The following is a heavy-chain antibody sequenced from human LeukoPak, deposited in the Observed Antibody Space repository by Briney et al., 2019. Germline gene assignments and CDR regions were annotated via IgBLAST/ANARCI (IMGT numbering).Heavy chain of an antibody. CDR2: VKEDGSEK. V-gene: IGHV3-7*01. CDR3: ATRYFDL. Sequence: PGGSLRLSCAASGFTFSNYWMNWVRQAPGKGLEWVASVKEDGSEKYYVASVKGRFTISRGNAKNSLYLQMNSLRAEDTAVYYCATRYFDLWGRGTLVTVSS. CDR1: GFTFSNYW. J-gene: IGHJ2*01.